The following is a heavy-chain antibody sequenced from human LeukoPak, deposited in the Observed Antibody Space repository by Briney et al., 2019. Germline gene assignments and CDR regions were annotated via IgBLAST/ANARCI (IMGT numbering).Heavy chain of an antibody. V-gene: IGHV1-69*01. D-gene: IGHD3-9*01. CDR3: ARSHILTGSPFDY. CDR1: GGTFSSYA. Sequence: ASVKVSCKASGGTFSSYAISWVRQAPGQGLEWMGGIIPIFGTANYAQKFQGRVTITADESTSTAYMELSSLRSEDTAVYYCARSHILTGSPFDYWGQGTLVTVSS. J-gene: IGHJ4*02. CDR2: IIPIFGTA.